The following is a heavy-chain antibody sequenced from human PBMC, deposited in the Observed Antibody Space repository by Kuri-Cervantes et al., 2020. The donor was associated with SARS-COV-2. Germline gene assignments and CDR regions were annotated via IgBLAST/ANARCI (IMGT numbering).Heavy chain of an antibody. Sequence: GSLRLSCAVYGGSFSGYYWSWIRQPPGKGLEWIGEINHSGSTNYNPSLKSRVTISVDTSKNQFSLKLSSVTAADTAVYYCARGLGGWSGGYAFDIWGQGTMVTVSS. CDR2: INHSGST. CDR3: ARGLGGWSGGYAFDI. J-gene: IGHJ3*02. D-gene: IGHD6-19*01. CDR1: GGSFSGYY. V-gene: IGHV4-34*01.